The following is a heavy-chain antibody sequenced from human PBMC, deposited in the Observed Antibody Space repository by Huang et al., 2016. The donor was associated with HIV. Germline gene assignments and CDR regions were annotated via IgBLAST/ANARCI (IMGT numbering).Heavy chain of an antibody. V-gene: IGHV4-34*01. Sequence: QVQLQQWGAGLLKASETLSLTCAVYGGSVSGHSWSWIRQPPGKGLEWIAEITGNGYTNYSPSLKSRVTIAVHTSRNQFSLKLNSVTAADAAVYYCARASWYEPRSWYFGLWGRGTLVTVSS. CDR2: ITGNGYT. CDR1: GGSVSGHS. J-gene: IGHJ2*01. D-gene: IGHD6-13*01. CDR3: ARASWYEPRSWYFGL.